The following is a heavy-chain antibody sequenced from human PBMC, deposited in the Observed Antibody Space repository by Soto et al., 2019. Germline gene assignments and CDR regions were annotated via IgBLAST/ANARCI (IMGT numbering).Heavy chain of an antibody. CDR3: ARESVALTKDFDY. CDR1: GYTFIDYY. CDR2: INPKGGGT. D-gene: IGHD2-21*02. J-gene: IGHJ4*02. V-gene: IGHV1-2*04. Sequence: ASVKVSCKASGYTFIDYYMHWVRRAPGQGPEWMGCINPKGGGTKYAQKFQDWVTMTWDTSISTAYMELNRLRSDDTAVYYCARESVALTKDFDYWGQGTLVTVSS.